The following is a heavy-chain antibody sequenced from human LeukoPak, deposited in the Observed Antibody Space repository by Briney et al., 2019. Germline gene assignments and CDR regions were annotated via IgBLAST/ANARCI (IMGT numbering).Heavy chain of an antibody. Sequence: GGSLRLSCAASGFSFSSFWMSWVRQAPGKGLEWVANIKKDGSEKYYVDSVKGRFTISRDNAKNSLYLRMNSLRAEDTALYYCARGGSTGWYSFDYWGQGTLVTVSS. V-gene: IGHV3-7*05. CDR1: GFSFSSFW. CDR3: ARGGSTGWYSFDY. D-gene: IGHD6-19*01. CDR2: IKKDGSEK. J-gene: IGHJ4*02.